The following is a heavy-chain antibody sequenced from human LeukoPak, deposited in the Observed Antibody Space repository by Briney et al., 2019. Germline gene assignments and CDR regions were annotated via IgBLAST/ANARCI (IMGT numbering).Heavy chain of an antibody. J-gene: IGHJ6*02. Sequence: ASVKVSCKASGYTFTGYYMHWVRQAPGQGLEWMGWINPNSGGTNYAQKFQGRVTMTRDTSICTAYMELSRLRSDDTAVYYCARFRSSSWYYYGMDVWGQGTTVTVSS. CDR2: INPNSGGT. CDR1: GYTFTGYY. V-gene: IGHV1-2*02. CDR3: ARFRSSSWYYYGMDV. D-gene: IGHD6-13*01.